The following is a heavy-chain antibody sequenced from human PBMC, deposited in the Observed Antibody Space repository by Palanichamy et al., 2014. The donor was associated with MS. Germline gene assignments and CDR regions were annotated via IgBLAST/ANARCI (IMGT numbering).Heavy chain of an antibody. CDR1: GFIFSSSW. CDR3: TRGRGNY. J-gene: IGHJ4*02. Sequence: EVRLVESGGGLVQPGGSLRLSCAASGFIFSSSWVSWVRQAPGKGLEWVAQIKQGGSEIYYLDSVRGRFIISRDDANSLSFLQMNSLRVEETAIYYCTRGRGNYWGQGTLVTVSS. CDR2: IKQGGSEI. V-gene: IGHV3-7*03.